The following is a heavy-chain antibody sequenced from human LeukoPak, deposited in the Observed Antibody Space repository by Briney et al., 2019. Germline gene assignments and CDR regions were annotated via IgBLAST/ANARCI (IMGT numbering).Heavy chain of an antibody. V-gene: IGHV3-30-3*01. CDR2: ISYDGSNK. D-gene: IGHD3-22*01. CDR3: AKDWHYYDSSGYYYGLAEYFQH. CDR1: GFTFSSYA. Sequence: PGGSLRLSCAASGFTFSSYAMHWVRQAPGKGLEWVAVISYDGSNKYYADSVKGRFTISRDNSKNTLYLQMNSLRAEDTAVYYCAKDWHYYDSSGYYYGLAEYFQHWGQGTLVTVSS. J-gene: IGHJ1*01.